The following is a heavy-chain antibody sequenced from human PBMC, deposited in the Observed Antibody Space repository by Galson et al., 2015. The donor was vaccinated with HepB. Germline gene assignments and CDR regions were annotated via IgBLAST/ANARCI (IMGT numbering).Heavy chain of an antibody. J-gene: IGHJ5*02. V-gene: IGHV3-15*01. D-gene: IGHD5/OR15-5a*01. CDR1: GFPFNNAW. CDR3: TTDVYYSTYLSWLDP. CDR2: IKSNTDGETT. Sequence: SLRLSCAASGFPFNNAWMTWVRQAPGRGLEWVGRIKSNTDGETTDYAAPVKGRFTIYRDDSKNSLYLQMNSLKTGDTAVYYCTTDVYYSTYLSWLDPWGQGTLLTVSS.